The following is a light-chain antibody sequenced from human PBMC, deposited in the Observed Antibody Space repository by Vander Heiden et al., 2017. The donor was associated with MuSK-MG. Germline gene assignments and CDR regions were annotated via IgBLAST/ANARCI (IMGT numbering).Light chain of an antibody. CDR3: SSYTSSSTVV. J-gene: IGLJ1*01. CDR1: SSDVGGYNY. Sequence: QSALTQPASVSGSPGQSIPISCTGPSSDVGGYNYVSQYQQHPGKAPKRSRYDVSNRPSGVSKRVSGSKSGNTESPTISGLQAEDDAYYYCSSYTSSSTVVFGTGTKVTVL. V-gene: IGLV2-14*01. CDR2: DVS.